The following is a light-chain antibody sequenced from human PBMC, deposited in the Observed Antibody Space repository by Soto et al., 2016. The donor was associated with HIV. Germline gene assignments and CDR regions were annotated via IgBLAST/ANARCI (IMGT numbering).Light chain of an antibody. CDR1: QSLSSY. V-gene: IGKV1-39*01. CDR3: QQSYSTPHT. Sequence: DIQMTQSPSSLSASVGDRVTITCRASQSLSSYLNWYQQKPGQAPTLLIYSTSSLQSGVPSRFSGSGSGTAFSLTISSLQPEDFATYFCQQSYSTPHTFGQGTKVEIK. CDR2: STS. J-gene: IGKJ2*01.